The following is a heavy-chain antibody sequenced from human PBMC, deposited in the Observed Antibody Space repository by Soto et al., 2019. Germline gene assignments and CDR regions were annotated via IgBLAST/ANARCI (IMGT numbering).Heavy chain of an antibody. V-gene: IGHV3-20*01. CDR2: INWNGGST. CDR1: GFTFDDYG. J-gene: IGHJ6*03. D-gene: IGHD6-13*01. CDR3: ARDRHPGYSSSWYVYYYMDV. Sequence: GSLRLSCAASGFTFDDYGMSWVRQAPGKGLEWVSGINWNGGSTGYADSVKGRFTISRDNAKNSLYLQMNSLRGEDTALYHCARDRHPGYSSSWYVYYYMDVWGKGTTVTVSS.